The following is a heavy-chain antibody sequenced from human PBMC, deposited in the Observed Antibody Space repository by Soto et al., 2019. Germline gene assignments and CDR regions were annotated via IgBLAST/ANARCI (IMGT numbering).Heavy chain of an antibody. CDR2: MYYSGST. CDR3: ARYRSLDP. V-gene: IGHV4-59*12. Sequence: TSETLSLTCTVSGGSISSYYWSWVRQPPGKGLEWIGYMYYSGSTNYNPSLKSRVTMSVDTSKNQFSLNLSSVTAADTAVYYCARYRSLDPWGQGILVTVSS. D-gene: IGHD3-16*02. CDR1: GGSISSYY. J-gene: IGHJ5*02.